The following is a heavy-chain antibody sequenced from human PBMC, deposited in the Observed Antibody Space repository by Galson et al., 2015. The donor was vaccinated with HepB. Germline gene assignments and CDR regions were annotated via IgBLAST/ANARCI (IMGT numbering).Heavy chain of an antibody. V-gene: IGHV3-7*03. J-gene: IGHJ6*02. CDR3: ARRISLVRGIITKPDYYYGMDV. CDR2: INQDGSSK. Sequence: SLRLSCAASGFTFSSYWMNWVRQAPGKGLEWVAHINQDGSSKYYVDSVKGRFTISRDNAKDSVYLQLDSLRAGDTAVYYCARRISLVRGIITKPDYYYGMDVWGQGTTVTVAS. CDR1: GFTFSSYW. D-gene: IGHD3-10*01.